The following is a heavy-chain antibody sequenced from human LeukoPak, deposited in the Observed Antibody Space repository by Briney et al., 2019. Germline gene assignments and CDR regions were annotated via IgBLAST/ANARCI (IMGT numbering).Heavy chain of an antibody. D-gene: IGHD4-17*01. V-gene: IGHV3-21*01. J-gene: IGHJ4*02. CDR3: ARAQGLRPYFDY. Sequence: TPGGSLRLSCAASGFTFSSYSMNWVRQAPGKGLEWVSSISSSSSYIYYADSVKGRFTISRDNAKNSLYLQMNSLRAEDTAVYYCARAQGLRPYFDYWGQGTLVTVSS. CDR2: ISSSSSYI. CDR1: GFTFSSYS.